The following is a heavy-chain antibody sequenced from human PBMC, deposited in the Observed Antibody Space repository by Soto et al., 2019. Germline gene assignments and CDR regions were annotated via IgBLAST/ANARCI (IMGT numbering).Heavy chain of an antibody. CDR2: IYYSGST. J-gene: IGHJ4*02. Sequence: PSETLSLTCTVSGGSISSGGYYWSWIRQHPGKGLEWIGYIYYSGSTYYNPSLKSRVTISVDTSKNQFSLKLSSVTAADTAVYYCARGGGKITIFGVVIISGPDYWGQGTLVTVSS. D-gene: IGHD3-3*01. CDR3: ARGGGKITIFGVVIISGPDY. CDR1: GGSISSGGYY. V-gene: IGHV4-31*03.